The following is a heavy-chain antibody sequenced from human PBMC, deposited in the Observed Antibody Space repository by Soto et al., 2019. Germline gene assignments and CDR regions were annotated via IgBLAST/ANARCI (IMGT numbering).Heavy chain of an antibody. V-gene: IGHV3-48*03. CDR1: GFTFSSYE. J-gene: IGHJ4*02. D-gene: IGHD3-10*01. Sequence: GGSLRLSCAASGFTFSSYEMNWVRQAPGKGLEWVSYISSSGSTIHYADSVKGRFTISRDNAKNSLYLQMNSLRAEDTAVYYCARFRVRGVTFDYWGQGTLVTVSS. CDR3: ARFRVRGVTFDY. CDR2: ISSSGSTI.